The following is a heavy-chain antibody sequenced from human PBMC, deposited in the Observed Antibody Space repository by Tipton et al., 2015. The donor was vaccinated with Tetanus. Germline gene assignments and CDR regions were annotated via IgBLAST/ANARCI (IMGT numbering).Heavy chain of an antibody. CDR1: GDTFSSYA. CDR2: IIPSLGST. Sequence: QSGAEVKKPGSSVKVSCKASGDTFSSYAISWMRQAPGQGLEWMGGIIPSLGSTTYAPKFQGRITITADEVTTTAYMEVSSLTSEDTAVFYCARGGSYLGIYYYYAVDVWGQGTTVTVSS. J-gene: IGHJ6*01. D-gene: IGHD1-26*01. V-gene: IGHV1-69*01. CDR3: ARGGSYLGIYYYYAVDV.